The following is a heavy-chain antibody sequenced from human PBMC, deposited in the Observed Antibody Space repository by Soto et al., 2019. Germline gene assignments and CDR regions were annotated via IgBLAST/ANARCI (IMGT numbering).Heavy chain of an antibody. CDR2: IDSRGRTI. CDR3: ARQAARNYFDF. CDR1: GFTFSDYY. Sequence: QVQLVESGGALVKPGGPLRLSCAASGFTFSDYYMSWIRQAPGKGLEWVSYIDSRGRTISYADSVKGRFTISGDDAKNSLYLQMNSLRAEDTAVYYWARQAARNYFDFWGQGTLVTVAS. J-gene: IGHJ4*02. D-gene: IGHD6-6*01. V-gene: IGHV3-11*01.